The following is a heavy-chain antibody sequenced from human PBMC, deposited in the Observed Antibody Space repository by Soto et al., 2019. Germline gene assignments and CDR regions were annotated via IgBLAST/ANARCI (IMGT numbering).Heavy chain of an antibody. Sequence: PSETLSLTCTVSGGSISSYYWSWIRQPPGKGLEWIGYIYYSGSTNYNPSLKSRVTISVDTSKNQFSLKLSSVTAADTAVYYCARHHLPYYDILTGFFDYWGQGTLVTVSS. D-gene: IGHD3-9*01. J-gene: IGHJ4*02. V-gene: IGHV4-59*08. CDR2: IYYSGST. CDR3: ARHHLPYYDILTGFFDY. CDR1: GGSISSYY.